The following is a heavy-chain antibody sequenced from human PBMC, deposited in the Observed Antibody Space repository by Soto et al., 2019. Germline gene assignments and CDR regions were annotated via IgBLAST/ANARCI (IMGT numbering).Heavy chain of an antibody. J-gene: IGHJ6*02. V-gene: IGHV1-18*01. Sequence: QVQLVQSGVEVREPGASVKVSCKAVRYIFTNYGVIWVRQAPGQGLEWMGWITTYNGNTEYAQKFQGRVTMTTDASTSTAYMELGSLRSDDTAIYYCAIALTVYGMDVWGQGTTVTVSS. CDR1: RYIFTNYG. CDR2: ITTYNGNT. CDR3: AIALTVYGMDV.